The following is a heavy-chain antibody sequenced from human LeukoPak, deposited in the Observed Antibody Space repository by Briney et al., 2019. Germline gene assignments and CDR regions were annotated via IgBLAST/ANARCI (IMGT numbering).Heavy chain of an antibody. J-gene: IGHJ4*02. CDR3: TTAPSYYNFNSFDY. CDR1: GLSLSHAW. CDR2: IKSKSDGDSK. D-gene: IGHD3-3*01. V-gene: IGHV3-15*01. Sequence: PGGSLRLSCVASGLSLSHAWVSWVRQTPGKGLEWIGRIKSKSDGDSKDYAAPVRDRFTISRDDWKDTVFLEMTTLRTEDTGVYFCTTAPSYYNFNSFDYWGQGTVVTVSS.